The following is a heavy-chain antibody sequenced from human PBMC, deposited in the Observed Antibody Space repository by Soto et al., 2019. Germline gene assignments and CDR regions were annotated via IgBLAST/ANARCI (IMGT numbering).Heavy chain of an antibody. CDR3: AKDQGCDDLVWWFDP. CDR1: GYSFTSHY. D-gene: IGHD3-16*01. V-gene: IGHV1-46*03. CDR2: IYPGGVNI. J-gene: IGHJ5*02. Sequence: ASVKVSCKAIGYSFTSHYVHWVRQAPGQGLEWMGTIYPGGVNIGYAQKFKGRVTMTKDTSTSTVYMELNSLTSEDTAVYYCAKDQGCDDLVWWFDPWGQGTLVTVSS.